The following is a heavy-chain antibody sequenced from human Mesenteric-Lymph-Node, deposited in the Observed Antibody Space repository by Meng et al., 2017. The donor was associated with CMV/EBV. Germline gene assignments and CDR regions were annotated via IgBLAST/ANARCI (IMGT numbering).Heavy chain of an antibody. J-gene: IGHJ4*02. V-gene: IGHV4-34*01. D-gene: IGHD2/OR15-2a*01. Sequence: PSEPLALTCGVWGASFPSYYWGWIRQSPGKGLEWIGEINHRGSTNYNPSLKSRVTISVDTSKSQFSLNLTSVTAADTAVYYCARPQNTWGQGTLVTVSS. CDR2: INHRGST. CDR1: GASFPSYY. CDR3: ARPQNT.